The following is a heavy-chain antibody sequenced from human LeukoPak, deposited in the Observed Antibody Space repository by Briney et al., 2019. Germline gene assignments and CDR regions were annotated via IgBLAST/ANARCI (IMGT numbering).Heavy chain of an antibody. CDR2: FDPEDGET. CDR1: GYTLTELS. V-gene: IGHV1-24*01. Sequence: ASVKVSCRVFGYTLTELSMHWVRQVPGKGLEWMGGFDPEDGETIYAQKFQGRVTMTEDTSTDTAYMELSSLRSEDTAVYYCATPYDSSGYYYNYWGQGTLVTVSS. CDR3: ATPYDSSGYYYNY. D-gene: IGHD3-22*01. J-gene: IGHJ4*02.